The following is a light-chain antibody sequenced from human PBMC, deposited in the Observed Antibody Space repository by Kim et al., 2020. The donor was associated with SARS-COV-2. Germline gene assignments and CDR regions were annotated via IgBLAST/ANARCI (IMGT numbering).Light chain of an antibody. CDR2: ATT. Sequence: IQLTQSPSSLSASVGDRVTITCRASQDIGSYLAWYQQKPGKAPKLLIYATTTLLSGVPSRFSGSGSATHFTLTISSLQPEDFATYYCQQLTSDPEITFGQGTRLEIK. CDR1: QDIGSY. CDR3: QQLTSDPEIT. J-gene: IGKJ5*01. V-gene: IGKV1-9*01.